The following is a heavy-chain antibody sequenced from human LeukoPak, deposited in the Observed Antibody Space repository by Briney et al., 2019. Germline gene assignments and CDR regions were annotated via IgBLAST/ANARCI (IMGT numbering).Heavy chain of an antibody. CDR3: SRLRGYSYGYADY. CDR2: ISSSSSTI. J-gene: IGHJ4*02. D-gene: IGHD5-18*01. Sequence: GGSLRLTCAASGFTFSSYSMNWVRQAPGKGLEWVSYISSSSSTIYYADSVKGRFTISRDNAKNSLYLQMNSLRAEDTAVYYCSRLRGYSYGYADYWGQGTLVTVSS. V-gene: IGHV3-48*04. CDR1: GFTFSSYS.